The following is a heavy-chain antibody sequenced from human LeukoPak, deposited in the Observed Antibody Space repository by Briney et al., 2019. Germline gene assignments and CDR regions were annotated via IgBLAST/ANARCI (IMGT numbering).Heavy chain of an antibody. CDR3: AREGVNYYDSSGYYAVS. J-gene: IGHJ5*02. CDR2: INPNSGGT. CDR1: GYTFTGYY. Sequence: ASVKVSCKASGYTFTGYYMHWVRQAPGQGLEWMGWINPNSGGTNYAQKFQGWVTMTRDTSISTAYMELSRLRSDDTAVYYCAREGVNYYDSSGYYAVSWGQGTLVTVSS. V-gene: IGHV1-2*04. D-gene: IGHD3-22*01.